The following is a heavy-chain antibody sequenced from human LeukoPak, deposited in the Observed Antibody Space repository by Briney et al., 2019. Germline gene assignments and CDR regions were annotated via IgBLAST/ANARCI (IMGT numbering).Heavy chain of an antibody. J-gene: IGHJ2*01. V-gene: IGHV4-59*01. CDR3: ARVGFDDDL. D-gene: IGHD3-10*01. CDR2: IYYSGST. Sequence: SETLSLTCTVSGGSISSYYWSWIRQPPGKGLEWIGYIYYSGSTNYNPSLKSRVTISVDTSKNQFSLKLSSVPAADTAVYYCARVGFDDDLWGRGTLVTVSS. CDR1: GGSISSYY.